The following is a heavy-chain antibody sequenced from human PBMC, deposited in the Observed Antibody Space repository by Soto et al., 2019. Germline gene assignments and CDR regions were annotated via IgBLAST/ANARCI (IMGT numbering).Heavy chain of an antibody. CDR2: MSHSGGT. CDR1: GGFVTSGSYY. Sequence: QVQLQQWGAGLLKPSETLSLTCAVYGGFVTSGSYYWSWIRQPPGKGLEWIGEMSHSGGTHFNPSLRSWATISVDTSKNQFTLKMSSVTAADTALYYCARVWRGTATTVVDAFDIWGPGTMVTVSS. D-gene: IGHD1-1*01. V-gene: IGHV4-34*01. J-gene: IGHJ3*02. CDR3: ARVWRGTATTVVDAFDI.